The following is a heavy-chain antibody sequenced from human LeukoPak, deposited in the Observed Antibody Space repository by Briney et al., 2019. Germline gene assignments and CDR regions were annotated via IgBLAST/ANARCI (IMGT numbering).Heavy chain of an antibody. D-gene: IGHD6-19*01. Sequence: PVASVKVSCKASGYTFTSYAMNWVRQAPGQGLEWMGWINTNTGNPTYAQGFTGRFVFSLDTSVSTAYLQISSLKAEDTAVYYCARAGSSGWYWGSQTSHYFDYWGQGTLVTVSS. CDR2: INTNTGNP. J-gene: IGHJ4*02. V-gene: IGHV7-4-1*02. CDR3: ARAGSSGWYWGSQTSHYFDY. CDR1: GYTFTSYA.